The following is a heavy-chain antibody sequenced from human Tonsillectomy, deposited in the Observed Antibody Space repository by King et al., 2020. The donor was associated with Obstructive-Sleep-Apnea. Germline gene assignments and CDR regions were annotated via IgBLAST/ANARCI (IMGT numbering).Heavy chain of an antibody. CDR1: GFTFSGYW. CDR3: TRDFLAGFDP. D-gene: IGHD2/OR15-2a*01. V-gene: IGHV3-74*01. J-gene: IGHJ5*02. Sequence: VQLVESGGGLVQPGGSLRLSCVASGFTFSGYWMHWVRQGPGKGLVWVSCINYDGSTTRYADSVEGRFTISRDNAKNTLYLKMNSLRAEDTSVYYCTRDFLAGFDPWGQGTLVTVSS. CDR2: INYDGSTT.